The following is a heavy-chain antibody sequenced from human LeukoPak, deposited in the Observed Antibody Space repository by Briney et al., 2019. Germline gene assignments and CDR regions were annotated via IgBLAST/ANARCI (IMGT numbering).Heavy chain of an antibody. CDR3: VKDSGDIRGRTDYFDS. CDR2: ISWDGGSS. J-gene: IGHJ4*02. CDR1: GFSFDDHA. Sequence: GGSLRLSCTASGFSFDDHAMRWVRQGPGKGLEWVSLISWDGGSSHYADSVKGRFTMSRDNSKNSLYLQMNSLRAEDTALYYCVKDSGDIRGRTDYFDSWGQGTLVTVSS. D-gene: IGHD2-15*01. V-gene: IGHV3-43D*03.